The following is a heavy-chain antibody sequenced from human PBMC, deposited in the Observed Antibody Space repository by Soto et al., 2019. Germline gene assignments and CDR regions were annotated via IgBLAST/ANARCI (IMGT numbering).Heavy chain of an antibody. Sequence: SETLSLTCTVSGGSISSSSYYWGWIRQPPGKGLEWIGSIYYSGSTYYNPSLKSRVTISVDTSKNQFSLKLSSVTAADTAVYYCARHKGTGVWVAAPDGPDYWGQAPLRTLSS. CDR1: GGSISSSSYY. V-gene: IGHV4-39*01. CDR2: IYYSGST. J-gene: IGHJ4*02. D-gene: IGHD2-15*01. CDR3: ARHKGTGVWVAAPDGPDY.